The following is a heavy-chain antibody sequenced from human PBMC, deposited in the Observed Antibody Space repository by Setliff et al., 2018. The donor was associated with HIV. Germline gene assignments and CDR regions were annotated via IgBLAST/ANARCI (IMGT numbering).Heavy chain of an antibody. CDR1: GYTFTNYY. CDR2: INPSGGNTD. CDR3: ARSPYCTGGSCNSRRSIDS. D-gene: IGHD2-15*01. Sequence: ASVKVSCKTSGYTFTNYYVNWVRQAPGQGLEWMAMINPSGGNTDHYAQRFQGRLSMTRDTSTGTVYLELSSLTSEDSAVYYCARSPYCTGGSCNSRRSIDSWGQGALVTVSS. J-gene: IGHJ4*02. V-gene: IGHV1-46*01.